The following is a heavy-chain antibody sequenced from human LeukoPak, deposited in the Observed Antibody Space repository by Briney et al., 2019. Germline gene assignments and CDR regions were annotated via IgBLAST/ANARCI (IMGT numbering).Heavy chain of an antibody. D-gene: IGHD2-8*01. CDR3: ARGGYCTNGVCYNPYYYYYGMDV. J-gene: IGHJ6*02. Sequence: ASVKVSCKASGGTFSSYAISWVRQAPGQGLEWMGGIIPIFGTANYAQKFQGRVTITADESTSTAYMELSSLRSEDTAVYYCARGGYCTNGVCYNPYYYYYGMDVWGQGTTVTVSS. CDR1: GGTFSSYA. CDR2: IIPIFGTA. V-gene: IGHV1-69*13.